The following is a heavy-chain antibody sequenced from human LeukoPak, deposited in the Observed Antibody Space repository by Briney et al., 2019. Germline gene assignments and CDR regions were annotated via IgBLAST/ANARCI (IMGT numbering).Heavy chain of an antibody. J-gene: IGHJ6*04. CDR3: ARFPRGGAKYYYYGMDV. V-gene: IGHV1-69*05. CDR2: IIPIFGTA. CDR1: GGTFSSYA. Sequence: ASVKVSCKASGGTFSSYAISWVRQAPGQGLEWMGGIIPIFGTANYTQKFQGRVMITTDESTSTAYMELSSLRSEDTAVYYCARFPRGGAKYYYYGMDVWGKGTTVTVSS. D-gene: IGHD3-3*01.